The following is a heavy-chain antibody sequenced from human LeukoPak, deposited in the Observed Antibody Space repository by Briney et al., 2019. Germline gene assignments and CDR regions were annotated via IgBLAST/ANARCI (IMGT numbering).Heavy chain of an antibody. V-gene: IGHV4-59*08. CDR2: FYYSGST. D-gene: IGHD2-2*01. CDR3: ARHSVVVPAATRPSRFDP. Sequence: SETLSLTCTVSGGSISSYYWSWIRQPPGKGLEWIGYFYYSGSTNYNPSLKSRVTISVDTSKNQFSLKLSSVTAADTAVYYCARHSVVVPAATRPSRFDPWGQGTLVTVSS. J-gene: IGHJ5*02. CDR1: GGSISSYY.